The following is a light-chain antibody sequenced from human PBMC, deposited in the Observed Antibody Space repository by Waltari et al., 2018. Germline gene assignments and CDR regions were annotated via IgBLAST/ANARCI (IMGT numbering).Light chain of an antibody. V-gene: IGKV3-11*01. Sequence: EIVLTQSPATLSLSPGERATLSCRASQSVSSYLAWYQQKPGQAPRLLIYDASNRATGIPARCSGSGSGTDFTLTISSLEPEYFAVYYCQQRSNWPPTFGGGTKVEIK. CDR1: QSVSSY. J-gene: IGKJ4*01. CDR2: DAS. CDR3: QQRSNWPPT.